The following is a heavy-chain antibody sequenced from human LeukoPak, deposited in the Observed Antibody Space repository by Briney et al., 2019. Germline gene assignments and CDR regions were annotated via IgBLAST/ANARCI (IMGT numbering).Heavy chain of an antibody. V-gene: IGHV4-34*01. CDR2: INHSGST. CDR1: GGSFSGYY. Sequence: SETLSLTCAVSGGSFSGYYWCWICQPPGKGLEWIGEINHSGSTNYNPSLKSRVTISVDTSKNQFSLKLSSVTAADTAVYYCARVRAGSSSHKRYYYYMYVWGKGTTVTVSS. CDR3: ARVRAGSSSHKRYYYYMYV. D-gene: IGHD6-6*01. J-gene: IGHJ6*03.